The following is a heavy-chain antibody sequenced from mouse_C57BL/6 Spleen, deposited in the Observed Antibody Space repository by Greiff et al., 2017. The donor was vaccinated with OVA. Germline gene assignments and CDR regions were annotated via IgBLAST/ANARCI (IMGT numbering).Heavy chain of an antibody. J-gene: IGHJ4*01. V-gene: IGHV1-52*01. CDR1: GYTFTSYW. CDR3: ARGGGYAMDY. CDR2: IDPSHSET. Sequence: VQLQQSGAELVRPGSSVKLSCKASGYTFTSYWMHWVKQRPIQGLEWIGNIDPSHSETHYNQKFKDKATLTVDKSSSTAYMQLSSLTSEDSAVYYCARGGGYAMDYWGQGTSVTVSS.